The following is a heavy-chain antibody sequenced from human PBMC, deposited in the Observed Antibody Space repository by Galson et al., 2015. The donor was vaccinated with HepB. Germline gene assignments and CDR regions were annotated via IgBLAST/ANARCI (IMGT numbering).Heavy chain of an antibody. D-gene: IGHD3-22*01. J-gene: IGHJ3*02. V-gene: IGHV3-48*01. Sequence: SLRLSCAASGFTFSSYSMNWVRQAPGKGLEWVSYISSSSSTIYYADSVKGRFTISRDNAKNSLYLQMNSLRAKDTAVYYCARDAVGFTMIVGYNPGFAFDIWGQGTMVTVSS. CDR3: ARDAVGFTMIVGYNPGFAFDI. CDR1: GFTFSSYS. CDR2: ISSSSSTI.